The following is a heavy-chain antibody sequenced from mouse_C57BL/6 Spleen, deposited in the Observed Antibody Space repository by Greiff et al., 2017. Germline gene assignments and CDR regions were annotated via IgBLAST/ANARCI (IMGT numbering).Heavy chain of an antibody. CDR1: GYTFTDYN. Sequence: EVKLMESGPELVKPGASVKISCKASGYTFTDYNMDWVKQSHGKSLEWIGDINPNNGGTIYNQKFKGKATLTVDKSSSTAYMELRSLTSEDTAVYYCARWGFGSSYAMDYWGQGTSVTVSS. CDR3: ARWGFGSSYAMDY. CDR2: INPNNGGT. V-gene: IGHV1-18*01. D-gene: IGHD1-1*01. J-gene: IGHJ4*01.